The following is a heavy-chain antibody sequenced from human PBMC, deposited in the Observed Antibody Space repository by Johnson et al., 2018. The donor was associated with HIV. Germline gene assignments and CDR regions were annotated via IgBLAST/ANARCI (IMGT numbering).Heavy chain of an antibody. CDR1: GFTFSDYY. D-gene: IGHD2-15*01. CDR2: ISSSGSTI. J-gene: IGHJ3*02. V-gene: IGHV3-11*04. CDR3: ARAGPYCSGGSCYSPDAFDI. Sequence: QVQLVESGGGLVKPGGSLRLSCAASGFTFSDYYMSWIRQAPGKGLEWVSYISSSGSTIYYADSVKGRFTISRDNAKNSLSLQMNSLRAEDTALYYCARAGPYCSGGSCYSPDAFDIWGQGTMVTVSS.